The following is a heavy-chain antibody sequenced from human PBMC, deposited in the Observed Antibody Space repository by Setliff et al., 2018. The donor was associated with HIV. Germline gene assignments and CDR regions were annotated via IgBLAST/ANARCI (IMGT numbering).Heavy chain of an antibody. CDR1: GYTFTSFY. J-gene: IGHJ4*02. D-gene: IGHD2-2*01. CDR2: INPSGGST. CDR3: AKVTSFWFEDY. Sequence: GASVKVSCKASGYTFTSFYLHWVRQAPGQGLEWMAIINPSGGSTSYAQKFQGRVTMTSDTSTSTLYLQMNSLRAEDTAVYYCAKVTSFWFEDYWGQGTLVTV. V-gene: IGHV1-46*01.